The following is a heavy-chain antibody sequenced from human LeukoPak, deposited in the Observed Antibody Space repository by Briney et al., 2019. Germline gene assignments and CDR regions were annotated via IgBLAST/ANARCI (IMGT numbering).Heavy chain of an antibody. J-gene: IGHJ4*02. Sequence: TSETLSLTCAVSGVSISSGGYSWSWIRQPPGKGLEWIGYIYHSGSTYYSPSLKSRVTISVDRSKNQFSLKLSSVTAADTAVYYCQSRFLEWLLDYWGQGTLVTVSS. D-gene: IGHD3-3*01. CDR1: GVSISSGGYS. CDR3: QSRFLEWLLDY. CDR2: IYHSGST. V-gene: IGHV4-30-2*01.